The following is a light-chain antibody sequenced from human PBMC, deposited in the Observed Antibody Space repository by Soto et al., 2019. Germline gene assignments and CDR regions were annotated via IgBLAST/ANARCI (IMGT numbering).Light chain of an antibody. CDR1: QSVSSIY. V-gene: IGKV3-20*01. J-gene: IGKJ2*01. CDR3: QPYCYSPQT. Sequence: EIVLTQSPGTLSLSPGERATLSCRASQSVSSIYLAWFQQKPGQAPRLLIYRASSRATGIPDRFSGSGSGTDFNITVRRLEAAAFAVYYYQPYCYSPQTFGQGTKLEIK. CDR2: RAS.